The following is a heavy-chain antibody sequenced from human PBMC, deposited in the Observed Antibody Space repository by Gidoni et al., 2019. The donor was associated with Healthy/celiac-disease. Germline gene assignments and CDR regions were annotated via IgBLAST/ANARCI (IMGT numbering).Heavy chain of an antibody. CDR2: IIPIFGTA. Sequence: QVQLVQSGAEVKKPGSSVKVSCKASVGTFSSYAISWVRQAPGQGLEWMGGIIPIFGTANYAQKFQGRVTITADKSTSIAYMELSSLRSEDTAVYYCAREVRVLVVVPAGEVDWFDPWGQGTLVTVSS. CDR3: AREVRVLVVVPAGEVDWFDP. D-gene: IGHD2-2*01. J-gene: IGHJ5*02. CDR1: VGTFSSYA. V-gene: IGHV1-69*06.